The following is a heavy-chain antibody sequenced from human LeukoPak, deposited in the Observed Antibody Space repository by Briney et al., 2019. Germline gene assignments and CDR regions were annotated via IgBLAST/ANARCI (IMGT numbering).Heavy chain of an antibody. V-gene: IGHV4-4*02. CDR1: GGSISSSNW. D-gene: IGHD3-3*01. CDR2: IYHSGST. J-gene: IGHJ6*02. CDR3: ARSYYDFWSGYYSYYYYGMDV. Sequence: PSETLSLTCAVSGGSISSSNWWSWVRQPPGQGLEWIGEIYHSGSTNYNPSLKSRVTISVDKSKNQFSLKLSSVTAADTAVYYCARSYYDFWSGYYSYYYYGMDVWGQGTTVTVSS.